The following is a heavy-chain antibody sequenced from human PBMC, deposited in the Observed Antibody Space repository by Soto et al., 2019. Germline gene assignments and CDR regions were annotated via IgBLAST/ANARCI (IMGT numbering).Heavy chain of an antibody. D-gene: IGHD2-21*02. CDR1: GGTFSSYA. Sequence: QVQLVQSGAEVKKPGSSVKVSCKASGGTFSSYAISWVRQAPGQGLEWMGGIIPIFGTANYAQKFQGRVTITADKSKSTDYMELSSLRSEDTAVYYCARDPGYGGNSGGFDYWGQGTLVTVSS. CDR2: IIPIFGTA. CDR3: ARDPGYGGNSGGFDY. V-gene: IGHV1-69*06. J-gene: IGHJ4*02.